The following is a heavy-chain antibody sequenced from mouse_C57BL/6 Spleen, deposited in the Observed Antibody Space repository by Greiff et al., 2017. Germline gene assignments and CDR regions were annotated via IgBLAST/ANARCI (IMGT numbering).Heavy chain of an antibody. D-gene: IGHD4-1*01. J-gene: IGHJ2*01. V-gene: IGHV1-55*01. CDR3: ARDWDGY. CDR2: IYPGSGST. Sequence: QVQLKESGAELVKPGASVKMSCKASGYTFTSYWITWVKQRPGQGLEWIGDIYPGSGSTNYNEKFKSKATLTVDTSSSTAYMQLSSLTSEDSAVYYCARDWDGYWGQGTTLTVSS. CDR1: GYTFTSYW.